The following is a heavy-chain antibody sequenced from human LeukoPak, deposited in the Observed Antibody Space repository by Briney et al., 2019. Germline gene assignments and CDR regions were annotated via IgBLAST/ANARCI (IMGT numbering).Heavy chain of an antibody. J-gene: IGHJ4*02. D-gene: IGHD6-13*01. CDR1: GFTFSNYW. Sequence: GGSLRLSCAASGFTFSNYWMHWVRQAPGKGLVWVSRINSDGINTSYADSVKGRFTISRDNAKNTLNLQMNSLRAEDTAVYYCARGVIAAYDYWGQGTLVTVSS. V-gene: IGHV3-74*01. CDR3: ARGVIAAYDY. CDR2: INSDGINT.